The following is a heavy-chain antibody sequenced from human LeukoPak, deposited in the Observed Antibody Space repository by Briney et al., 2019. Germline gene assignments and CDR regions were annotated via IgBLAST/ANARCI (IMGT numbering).Heavy chain of an antibody. J-gene: IGHJ4*02. V-gene: IGHV3-23*01. CDR1: GFTFNSYA. CDR3: ASRGYQHDYFDY. CDR2: ISGSGGST. Sequence: GGSLRLSCAASGFTFNSYAMSWVRQAPGKGLEWVSAISGSGGSTYYADSVKGRFTISRDNSKNTLYLQMNSLRAEDTAVYYCASRGYQHDYFDYWGQGTLVTVSS. D-gene: IGHD2-2*01.